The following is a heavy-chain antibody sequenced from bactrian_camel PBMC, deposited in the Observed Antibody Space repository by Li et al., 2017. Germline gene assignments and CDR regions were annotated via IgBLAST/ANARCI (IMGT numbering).Heavy chain of an antibody. V-gene: IGHV3S6*01. CDR1: RDTDNRTC. J-gene: IGHJ4*01. CDR3: VSGACGWRWSRVESSAYKH. Sequence: HVQLVESGGGLVQPGGSLRLSCVASRDTDNRTCMAWFRQAPGKEREGVAALHTRANAAYYADSVKGRFIISSDNTENTVYLQMDSLKPEDTAMYYCVSGACGWRWSRVESSAYKHWGQGTQVTVS. CDR2: LHTRANAA. D-gene: IGHD1*01.